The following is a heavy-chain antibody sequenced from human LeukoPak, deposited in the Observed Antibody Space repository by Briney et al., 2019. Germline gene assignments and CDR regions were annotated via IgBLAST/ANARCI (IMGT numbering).Heavy chain of an antibody. D-gene: IGHD3-16*01. V-gene: IGHV3-23*01. J-gene: IGHJ4*02. CDR2: IIGSGSNT. Sequence: GGSLRLSCAASGFTFSSYAMTWVRQAPGKALEWVSSIIGSGSNTYYADSVKGRFTISRDNSKNTLYLQMNSLRAEDTAVYYCAKGVLRTGGDYWGQGTLVTVSS. CDR1: GFTFSSYA. CDR3: AKGVLRTGGDY.